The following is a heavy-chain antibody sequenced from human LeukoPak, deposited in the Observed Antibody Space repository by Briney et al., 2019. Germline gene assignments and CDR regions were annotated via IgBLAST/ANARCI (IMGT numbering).Heavy chain of an antibody. CDR2: IYYSGST. Sequence: SETLSLTCTVSGGSISNYYWSWIRQPPGKGLEWIGYIYYSGSTNYNPSLKSRVTISVDTSKNQFSLKLSSVTAADTAVYYCARGQSRGGDLDYWGQGVRVTVSS. V-gene: IGHV4-59*12. D-gene: IGHD2-21*02. CDR1: GGSISNYY. J-gene: IGHJ4*02. CDR3: ARGQSRGGDLDY.